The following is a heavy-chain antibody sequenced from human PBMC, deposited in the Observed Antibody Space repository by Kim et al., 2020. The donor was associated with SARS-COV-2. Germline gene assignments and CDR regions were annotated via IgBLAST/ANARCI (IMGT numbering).Heavy chain of an antibody. Sequence: SETLSLTCTVSGGSISSYYWSWIRQPPGKGLEWIGYIYYSGSTNYNPSLKSRVTISVDTSKNQFSLKLSSVTAADTAVYYCARAHDLGDLDPWGQGTLVTVSS. CDR1: GGSISSYY. CDR2: IYYSGST. V-gene: IGHV4-59*01. J-gene: IGHJ5*02. D-gene: IGHD1-1*01. CDR3: ARAHDLGDLDP.